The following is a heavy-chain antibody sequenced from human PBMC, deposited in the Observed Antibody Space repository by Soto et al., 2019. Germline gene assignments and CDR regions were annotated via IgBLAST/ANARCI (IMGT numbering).Heavy chain of an antibody. CDR2: IYYSGST. CDR3: ASRPVVVTAIYSWFDP. V-gene: IGHV4-39*01. D-gene: IGHD2-21*02. Sequence: QLQLQESGPGLVKPSETLSLTCTVSGGSISSSSYYWGWIRQPPGKGLEWIGSIYYSGSTYYNPSLKSRVTISVDTSKNQFSLKLSSVTAADTAVYYCASRPVVVTAIYSWFDPWGQGTLVTVSS. J-gene: IGHJ5*02. CDR1: GGSISSSSYY.